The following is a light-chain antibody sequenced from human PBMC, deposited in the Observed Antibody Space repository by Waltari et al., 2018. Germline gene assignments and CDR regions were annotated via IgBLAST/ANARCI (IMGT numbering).Light chain of an antibody. Sequence: EIVLTQSPGTASSSPVERVNISCRASQSVDSSSLAWYQQKPGQAPRLVIYRASRRATGIPDRFSGSGSGTDFSLTISRLEPEDFAVYYCQQHGTLPATFGQGTKVEIK. J-gene: IGKJ1*01. CDR1: QSVDSSS. CDR2: RAS. CDR3: QQHGTLPAT. V-gene: IGKV3-20*01.